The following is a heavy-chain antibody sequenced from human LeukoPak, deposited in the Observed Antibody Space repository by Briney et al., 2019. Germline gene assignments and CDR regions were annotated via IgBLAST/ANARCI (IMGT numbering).Heavy chain of an antibody. CDR2: IIPIFGTA. CDR3: ATSHDYSRSWYSGRHYYGMDV. D-gene: IGHD6-13*01. V-gene: IGHV1-69*01. J-gene: IGHJ6*02. Sequence: GSSVKVSCKASGGTFISYAISWVRQAPGQGLEWMGGIIPIFGTANYAQKFQGRVTITADESTSTAYMELSSLRSEDTAVYYCATSHDYSRSWYSGRHYYGMDVWGQGTTVTVSS. CDR1: GGTFISYA.